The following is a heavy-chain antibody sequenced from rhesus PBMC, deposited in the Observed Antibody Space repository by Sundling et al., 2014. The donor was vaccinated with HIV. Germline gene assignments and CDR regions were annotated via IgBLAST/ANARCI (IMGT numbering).Heavy chain of an antibody. CDR1: GDSISGYQ. J-gene: IGHJ6*01. Sequence: QVQLQESGPGLVKPSETLSLICAVSGDSISGYQWNWIRQVPGKGLEWIGYIGGSSGITNYNPSLKSRVTISTDTSKNQFSLKVNSVTAADTAVYYCARNLDFWGQGVVVTVSS. V-gene: IGHV4-165*02. CDR3: ARNLDF. CDR2: IGGSSGIT.